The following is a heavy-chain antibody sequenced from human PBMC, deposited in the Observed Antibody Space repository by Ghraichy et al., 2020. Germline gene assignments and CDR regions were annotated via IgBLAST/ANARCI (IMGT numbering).Heavy chain of an antibody. CDR3: ARGRGRMLIGSYYFDY. V-gene: IGHV4-34*01. CDR1: GGSFSGYY. Sequence: LETLSLTCAVYGGSFSGYYWSWIRQPPGKGLEWIGEINHSGSTNYNPSLKSRVTISVDTSKNQFSLKLSSVTAADTAVYYCARGRGRMLIGSYYFDYWGQGTLVTVSS. D-gene: IGHD2-8*01. CDR2: INHSGST. J-gene: IGHJ4*02.